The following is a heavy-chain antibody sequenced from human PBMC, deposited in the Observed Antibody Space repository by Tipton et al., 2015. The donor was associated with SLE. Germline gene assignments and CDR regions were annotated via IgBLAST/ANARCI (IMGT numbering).Heavy chain of an antibody. D-gene: IGHD3-3*01. CDR1: GDSISSGRHY. Sequence: TLSLTCTVSGDSISSGRHYWSWIRQPAGKGLEWIGHIYENGGTNYNPSLRSRVTMSVDTSKNQFSLDLTSLTAADTAVYYCARGILEWSDYWGQGTLVTVSS. J-gene: IGHJ4*02. V-gene: IGHV4-61*09. CDR3: ARGILEWSDY. CDR2: IYENGGT.